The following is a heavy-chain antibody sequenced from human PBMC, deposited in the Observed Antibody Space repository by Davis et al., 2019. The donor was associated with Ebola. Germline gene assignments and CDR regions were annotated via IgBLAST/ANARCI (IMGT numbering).Heavy chain of an antibody. Sequence: SVKVSCKASGGTFSSYAISWVRQAPGQGLEWMGRIIPILGIANYAQKFQGRVTITADKSTSTAYMELSSLRSEDTAVYYCAREGGRYCSSTSCYLDYWGQGTLVTVS. CDR3: AREGGRYCSSTSCYLDY. D-gene: IGHD2-2*01. V-gene: IGHV1-69*04. CDR1: GGTFSSYA. J-gene: IGHJ4*02. CDR2: IIPILGIA.